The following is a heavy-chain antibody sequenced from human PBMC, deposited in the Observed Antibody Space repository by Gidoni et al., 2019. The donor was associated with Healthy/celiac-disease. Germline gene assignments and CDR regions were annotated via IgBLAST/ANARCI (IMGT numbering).Heavy chain of an antibody. CDR3: ARDQLRIFGVVIPGDYYYGMDV. CDR2: VSECGSNK. J-gene: IGHJ6*02. Sequence: VPLGESGGGVVQPGRSLRLSCSSSGFPCRSSAIPWVRQAPGKGLAWLAVVSECGSNKYYADSVKGRFTISRDNSKNTLYLQMNSLIADDTAVYYCARDQLRIFGVVIPGDYYYGMDVWGQGTTVTVSS. D-gene: IGHD3-3*01. CDR1: GFPCRSSA. V-gene: IGHV3-30-3*01.